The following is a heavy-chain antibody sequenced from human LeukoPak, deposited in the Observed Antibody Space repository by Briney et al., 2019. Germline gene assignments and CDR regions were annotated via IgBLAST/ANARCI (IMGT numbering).Heavy chain of an antibody. CDR3: ARWGSGGYDWRNYFDY. CDR2: INHSGST. V-gene: IGHV4-34*01. Sequence: SETLSLTCAVYGGSFSGYYWSWIRQPPGKGLEWIGEINHSGSTNYNPSLKSRVTISVDTSKNQFSLKLSSVTAADTAVYYCARWGSGGYDWRNYFDYWGQGTLVTVSS. D-gene: IGHD5-12*01. J-gene: IGHJ4*02. CDR1: GGSFSGYY.